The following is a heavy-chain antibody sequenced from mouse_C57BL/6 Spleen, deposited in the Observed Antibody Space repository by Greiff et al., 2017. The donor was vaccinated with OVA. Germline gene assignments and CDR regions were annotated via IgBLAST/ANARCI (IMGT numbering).Heavy chain of an antibody. CDR3: ARLLRWYFDV. V-gene: IGHV1-22*01. J-gene: IGHJ1*03. CDR1: GYTFTDYN. CDR2: INPSNGGT. Sequence: VQLQQSGPELVKPGASVKMSCKASGYTFTDYNMHWVKQSPGKSLEWIGYINPSNGGTSYNQKFKGKATLTVNKSSSTAYMELRSLTSEDSAVYYCARLLRWYFDVWGTGTTVTVSS. D-gene: IGHD1-1*01.